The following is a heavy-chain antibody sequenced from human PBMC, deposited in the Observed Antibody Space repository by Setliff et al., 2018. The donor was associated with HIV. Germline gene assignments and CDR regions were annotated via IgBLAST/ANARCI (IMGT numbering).Heavy chain of an antibody. CDR3: ARARTIGVSAVFFDP. Sequence: LSETLSLTCSVSGGSMSSGSYSWTWLRQPAGKEPELIGHVYVAGTVIYNPSLASRLTISIVPSKNQFSLDLTSVTAADTGKYYCARARTIGVSAVFFDPWGQGIPVTVSS. V-gene: IGHV4-61*09. J-gene: IGHJ5*02. CDR1: GGSMSSGSYS. CDR2: VYVAGTV. D-gene: IGHD3-3*01.